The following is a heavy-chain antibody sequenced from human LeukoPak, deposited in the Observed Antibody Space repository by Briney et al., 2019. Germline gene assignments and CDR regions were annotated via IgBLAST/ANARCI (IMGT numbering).Heavy chain of an antibody. CDR1: GHTFTGYY. V-gene: IGHV1-8*03. CDR3: ARRYHYYGNAFDI. Sequence: ASVKVSCKASGHTFTGYYMHWVRQAPGQGLEWMGWMNPNSGNTGYAQKLQGRVTITRNTSISTAYMELSSLRSEDTAVYYCARRYHYYGNAFDIWGQGTMVTVSS. D-gene: IGHD3-10*01. J-gene: IGHJ3*02. CDR2: MNPNSGNT.